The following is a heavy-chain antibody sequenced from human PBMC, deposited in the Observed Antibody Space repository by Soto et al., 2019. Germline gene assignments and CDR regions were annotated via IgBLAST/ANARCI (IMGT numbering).Heavy chain of an antibody. V-gene: IGHV4-34*12. CDR3: ATSQKGYNWNYFDH. CDR2: VFYTGFT. Sequence: PSETLSLTCAVYGGSFSGYYWSWIRQPPEKGPEWIGSVFYTGFTSYNPSLESRVSVSVDTSKNQFSLKVSGVSAADTAVYYCATSQKGYNWNYFDHWGQGALVTVSS. CDR1: GGSFSGYY. J-gene: IGHJ4*02. D-gene: IGHD1-20*01.